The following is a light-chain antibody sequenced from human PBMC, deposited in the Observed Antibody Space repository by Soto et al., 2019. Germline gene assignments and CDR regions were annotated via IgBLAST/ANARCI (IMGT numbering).Light chain of an antibody. J-gene: IGLJ2*01. CDR3: CSYAGSVV. V-gene: IGLV2-23*02. CDR1: SSDVGSYNL. CDR2: EVS. Sequence: QSVLTQPASVSGSPGQSNTISCTGTSSDVGSYNLVSWYQQHPGKAPKLMIYEVSKRPSGVSNRFSGSKSGNTASLTISGLQAEDEADYYCCSYAGSVVFGGGTQLTVL.